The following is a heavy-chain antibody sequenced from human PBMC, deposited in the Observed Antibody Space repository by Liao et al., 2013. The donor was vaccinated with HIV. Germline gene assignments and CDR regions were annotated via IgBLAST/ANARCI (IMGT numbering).Heavy chain of an antibody. V-gene: IGHV4-34*01. CDR3: ARDSQLGKDYYYYYMDV. Sequence: QVQLQQWGAGLLKPSETLSLTCAVYGGSFSGYYWSWIRQPPGKGRGVDWEVSRIMGRTYFNPSLKSRVSISVDTSKNQFSLKLSSVTAADTAVYYCARDSQLGKDYYYYYMDVWGKGTTVTVSS. CDR2: SRIMGRT. D-gene: IGHD7-27*01. J-gene: IGHJ6*03. CDR1: GGSFSGYY.